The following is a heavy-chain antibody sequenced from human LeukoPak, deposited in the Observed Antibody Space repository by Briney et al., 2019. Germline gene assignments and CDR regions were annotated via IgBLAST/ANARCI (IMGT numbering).Heavy chain of an antibody. CDR3: ARDFKVAVGATHYFDT. D-gene: IGHD1-26*01. CDR2: IYNSGST. Sequence: SETLSLTCTVYGGSISIYYWRWIGQPPGKRLEWIGYIYNSGSTDFNTSLKSRVTISVDTSKNQFSLKLSYVTAADTAVYYCARDFKVAVGATHYFDTWGQGTLVTVSS. CDR1: GGSISIYY. J-gene: IGHJ4*02. V-gene: IGHV4-59*01.